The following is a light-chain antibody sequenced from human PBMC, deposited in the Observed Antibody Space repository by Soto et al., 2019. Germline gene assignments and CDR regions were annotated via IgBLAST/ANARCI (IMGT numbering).Light chain of an antibody. J-gene: IGLJ1*01. Sequence: QSALTQPASVSGSPGQSITISCTGTGSDVGAYSYVSWYQHHPGKAPKLIIYEVFNRPSGVPDRFSGSKSGNTASLTVSGLQAADEADYFCKSYAGSNTYVFGSGTKLTVL. CDR3: KSYAGSNTYV. CDR1: GSDVGAYSY. V-gene: IGLV2-8*01. CDR2: EVF.